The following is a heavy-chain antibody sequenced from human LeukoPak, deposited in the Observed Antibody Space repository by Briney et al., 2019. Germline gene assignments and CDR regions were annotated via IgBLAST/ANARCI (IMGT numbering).Heavy chain of an antibody. D-gene: IGHD6-19*01. J-gene: IGHJ4*02. V-gene: IGHV3-30*03. CDR2: ISYDGSNK. CDR3: ARSSAAGRVDY. CDR1: GFTFSSYG. Sequence: QPGGSLRLSCAASGFTFSSYGMHWVRQAPGKGLEWVAVISYDGSNKYYADSVKGRFTISRDNSKNTLYLQMNSLRAEDTAVYYCARSSAAGRVDYWGQGTLVTVSS.